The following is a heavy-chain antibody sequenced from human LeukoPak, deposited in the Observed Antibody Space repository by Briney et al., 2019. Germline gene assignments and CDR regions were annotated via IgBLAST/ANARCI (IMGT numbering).Heavy chain of an antibody. J-gene: IGHJ4*02. CDR3: ARGRLNLVRGATEFDY. Sequence: PSETLSLTCTASGGSISSTSYYWSWIRQPAGKGLEWIGRIYNSGSTNYKPSLKSRVTISVDTSKNQFSLKLRSVTAADTAVYYCARGRLNLVRGATEFDYWGQGTLVTVSS. CDR1: GGSISSTSYY. V-gene: IGHV4-61*02. CDR2: IYNSGST. D-gene: IGHD3-10*01.